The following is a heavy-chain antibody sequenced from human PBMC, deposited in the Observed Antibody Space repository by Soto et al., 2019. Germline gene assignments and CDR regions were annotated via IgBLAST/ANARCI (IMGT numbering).Heavy chain of an antibody. CDR2: INPNSGGT. D-gene: IGHD3-3*01. Sequence: ASVKVSCKASGYTFTGYYMHGVREAPGQGLEWMGWINPNSGGTNYAQKFQGWVTMTRDTSNSTAYMELSRLRSDDTAVYYCARDGRAIFDNYYYYGMDVWGQGTTVTVSS. J-gene: IGHJ6*02. CDR1: GYTFTGYY. CDR3: ARDGRAIFDNYYYYGMDV. V-gene: IGHV1-2*04.